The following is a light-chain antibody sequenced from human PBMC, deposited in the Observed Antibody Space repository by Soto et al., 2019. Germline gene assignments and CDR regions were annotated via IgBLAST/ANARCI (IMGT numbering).Light chain of an antibody. CDR2: EVS. Sequence: QSALTQPASVSGSPGQSITISCTGTSSDVGGYNYVSWYQQHPGKAPKLMIYEVSNRPSGVSNRFSGSKSGNTASLTISRLQAEDEADYYCSSYTSSSTLAVVFGGGTQLTVL. CDR3: SSYTSSSTLAVV. J-gene: IGLJ2*01. V-gene: IGLV2-14*01. CDR1: SSDVGGYNY.